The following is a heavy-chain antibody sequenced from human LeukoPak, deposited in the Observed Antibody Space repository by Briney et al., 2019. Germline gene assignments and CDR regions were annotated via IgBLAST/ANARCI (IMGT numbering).Heavy chain of an antibody. J-gene: IGHJ4*02. D-gene: IGHD4-17*01. Sequence: PGGSLRLSCAASGFTFSSYWMQWVRQAPGKGLVWVSRINSDGSSTSYADSVKGRFTISRDNAKNTLYLQMNSLRAEDTAVYYCARSGAYGDYGYWGQGTLVTVSS. CDR3: ARSGAYGDYGY. CDR1: GFTFSSYW. CDR2: INSDGSST. V-gene: IGHV3-74*01.